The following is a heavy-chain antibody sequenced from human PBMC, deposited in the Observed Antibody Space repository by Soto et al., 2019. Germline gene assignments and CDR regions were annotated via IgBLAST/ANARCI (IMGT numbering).Heavy chain of an antibody. CDR3: AKGRLGGSGEPIAY. V-gene: IGHV3-23*01. CDR2: ISGSGGST. CDR1: GFTFSSYA. J-gene: IGHJ4*02. D-gene: IGHD3-10*01. Sequence: EVQLLELGGGLVQPGGSLRLSCAASGFTFSSYAMSWVRQAPGKGLEWVSAISGSGGSTYYADSVKGRFTISRDNSKNTLYLQMNSLRAEDTAVYYCAKGRLGGSGEPIAYWGQGTLVTVSS.